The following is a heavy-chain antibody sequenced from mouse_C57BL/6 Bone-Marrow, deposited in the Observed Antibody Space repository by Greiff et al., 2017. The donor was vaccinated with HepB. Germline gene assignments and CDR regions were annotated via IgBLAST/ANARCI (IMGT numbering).Heavy chain of an antibody. D-gene: IGHD2-1*01. CDR2: ISDGRSYT. Sequence: DVQLVESGGGLVKPGGSLKLSCAASGFTFSSYAMSWVRQTPEKRLEWVATISDGRSYTYYPDNVKGRFTISRDNAKNNLYLQMSHLKSEDTAMYYCARDLYYGNSFDYWGQGTTLTVSS. CDR1: GFTFSSYA. CDR3: ARDLYYGNSFDY. V-gene: IGHV5-4*01. J-gene: IGHJ2*01.